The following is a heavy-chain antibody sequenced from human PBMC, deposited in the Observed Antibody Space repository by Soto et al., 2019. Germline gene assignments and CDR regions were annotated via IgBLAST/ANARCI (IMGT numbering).Heavy chain of an antibody. CDR3: ARNPPSSSYGGSGTFDY. CDR2: AYHSGST. J-gene: IGHJ4*02. V-gene: IGHV4-4*02. D-gene: IGHD2-15*01. CDR1: GGFISSNYW. Sequence: QVQLQESGPGLVRPSGTLSLTCAVSGGFISSNYWWSWVRQTPGKGLEWIGDAYHSGSTKYNPSLKGRVSISVDKTKNQFSLKLTSVTAADTAVYYCARNPPSSSYGGSGTFDYWGQGTLVTISS.